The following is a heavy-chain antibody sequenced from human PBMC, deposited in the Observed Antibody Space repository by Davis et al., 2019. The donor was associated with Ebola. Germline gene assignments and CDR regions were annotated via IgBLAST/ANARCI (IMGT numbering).Heavy chain of an antibody. D-gene: IGHD1-26*01. CDR2: INPSGGST. CDR1: GYTFTSYY. Sequence: AASVKVSCKASGYTFTSYYMHWVRQAPGQGLEWMGIINPSGGSTGYAQKFQGRVTITADKSTSTAYMELSSLRSEDTAVYYCARDAGAVGDYWGQGTLVTVSS. V-gene: IGHV1-46*01. J-gene: IGHJ4*02. CDR3: ARDAGAVGDY.